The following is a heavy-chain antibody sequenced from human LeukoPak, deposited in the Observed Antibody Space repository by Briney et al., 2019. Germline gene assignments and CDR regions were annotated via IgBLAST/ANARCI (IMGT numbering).Heavy chain of an antibody. CDR1: GYTFTGYY. V-gene: IGHV1-2*02. CDR3: ARTERAYSSGWYYFDY. CDR2: INPNSGGT. J-gene: IGHJ4*02. D-gene: IGHD6-19*01. Sequence: GASVKVSCKASGYTFTGYYMHWVRQAPGQGLEWMGWINPNSGGTNYAQKFQGRVTMTRDTSSSTAYMELSRLRSDDTAVYYCARTERAYSSGWYYFDYWGQGTLVTVSS.